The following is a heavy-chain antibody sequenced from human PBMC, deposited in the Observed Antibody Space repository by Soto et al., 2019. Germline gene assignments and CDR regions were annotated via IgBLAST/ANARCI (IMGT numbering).Heavy chain of an antibody. CDR3: ATGGYGRSYNWFDP. D-gene: IGHD5-12*01. J-gene: IGHJ5*02. CDR2: IIPIFVTA. CDR1: GGTFSSYA. V-gene: IGHV1-69*06. Sequence: QVQLVQSGAEVKKPGSSVKVSCKASGGTFSSYAISWVRQAPGQGLEWMGGIIPIFVTANYAQKFQGRVTITADKSTSTAYMELSSLRSEDTAVYYCATGGYGRSYNWFDPWGQGTLVTVSS.